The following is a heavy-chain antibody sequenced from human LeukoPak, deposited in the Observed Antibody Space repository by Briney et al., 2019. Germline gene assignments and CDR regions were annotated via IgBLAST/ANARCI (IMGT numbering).Heavy chain of an antibody. CDR2: INPNSGGT. J-gene: IGHJ4*02. CDR1: GYTFTGYT. Sequence: ASVKVSCKASGYTFTGYTMHWVRQAPGQGLEWMGWINPNSGGTNYAQKFQGRLTMTRDTSISTACMELSRLTSDDTAVYYCARSGALDYWGQGTLVTVSS. CDR3: ARSGALDY. D-gene: IGHD2-15*01. V-gene: IGHV1-2*02.